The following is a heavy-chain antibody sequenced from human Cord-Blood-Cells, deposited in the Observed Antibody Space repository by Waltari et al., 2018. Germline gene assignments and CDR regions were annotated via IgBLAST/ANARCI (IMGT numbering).Heavy chain of an antibody. D-gene: IGHD6-13*01. Sequence: QVQLVQSGAEVKKPGASVKVSCKASGYPFTGYYLHSVRQAPGQGLEWMGIINPSGGSTSYAKKFQGRVTMTRDTSTSTVYMELSSLRSEDTAVYYCARGGSSSWYDNRDFDYWGQGTLVTVSS. CDR2: INPSGGST. CDR1: GYPFTGYY. CDR3: ARGGSSSWYDNRDFDY. J-gene: IGHJ4*02. V-gene: IGHV1-46*01.